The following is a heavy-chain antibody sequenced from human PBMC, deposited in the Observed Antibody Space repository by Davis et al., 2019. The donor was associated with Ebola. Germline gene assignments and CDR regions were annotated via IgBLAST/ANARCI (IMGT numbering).Heavy chain of an antibody. J-gene: IGHJ2*01. CDR3: ARGSRYWYFDL. V-gene: IGHV3-21*01. Sequence: SLKGRFTISRDNTKNSLFLQMNSLRAEDTAVYYCARGSRYWYFDLWGRGTLVTVSS.